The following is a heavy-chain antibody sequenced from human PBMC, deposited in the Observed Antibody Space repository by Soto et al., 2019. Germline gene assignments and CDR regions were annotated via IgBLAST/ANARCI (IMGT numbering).Heavy chain of an antibody. D-gene: IGHD2-2*01. CDR1: GFTFSSYG. J-gene: IGHJ6*03. CDR3: ARSFYQLLWENYYYMHV. CDR2: ISYNGSNK. Sequence: PGGSLRLSCAASGFTFSSYGMHWVRQAPGKGLEWVAVISYNGSNKYYADSVKGRFTISRDNSKNTLYLQMSSLRAEDMAVYYCARSFYQLLWENYYYMHVWGKGTTVTLSS. V-gene: IGHV3-30*03.